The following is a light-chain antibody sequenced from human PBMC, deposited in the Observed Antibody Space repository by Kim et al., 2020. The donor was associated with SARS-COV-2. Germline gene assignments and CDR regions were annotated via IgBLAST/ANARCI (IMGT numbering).Light chain of an antibody. CDR3: QSYDTGLSGII. J-gene: IGLJ2*01. Sequence: VLTQPPSMSGDPGQSVTISCTGSNSNIGAGYEVHWYRQLPGTAPKLLIYDNYRRPSGVPDRFSGSTSVTSASLAITWLQAEDEAVYYCQSYDTGLSGIIFGGGTQLTVL. CDR2: DNY. CDR1: NSNIGAGYE. V-gene: IGLV1-40*01.